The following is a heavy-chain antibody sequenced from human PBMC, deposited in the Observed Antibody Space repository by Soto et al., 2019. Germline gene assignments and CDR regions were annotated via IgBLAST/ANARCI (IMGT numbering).Heavy chain of an antibody. V-gene: IGHV3-30-3*01. Sequence: QVQLVESGGGVVQPGRSLRLSCAASGFILSTYAMYWVRQAPGKGLEWVAVISYDGNNKYYADSVKGRFTISRDNSKNTLYLQMNSLRAEDKAVYYCWRAGCDGGSCYTLVGLRYGMDVWGQGTTVTVSS. CDR1: GFILSTYA. D-gene: IGHD2-15*01. CDR2: ISYDGNNK. J-gene: IGHJ6*02. CDR3: WRAGCDGGSCYTLVGLRYGMDV.